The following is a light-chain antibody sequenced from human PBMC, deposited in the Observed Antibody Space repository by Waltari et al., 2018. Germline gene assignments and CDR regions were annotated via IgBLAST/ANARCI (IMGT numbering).Light chain of an antibody. J-gene: IGLJ1*01. Sequence: SYDLTQSPSVSVSPGQTASITCSGHDLEKKYVCWYQKKPGQSPVLLIYQDVRRPSEIPVRFAGSNSGNTATLTISGTQPMDEADYYCQVWDSGAAGVFGTGTKVTVL. CDR2: QDV. CDR3: QVWDSGAAGV. CDR1: DLEKKY. V-gene: IGLV3-1*01.